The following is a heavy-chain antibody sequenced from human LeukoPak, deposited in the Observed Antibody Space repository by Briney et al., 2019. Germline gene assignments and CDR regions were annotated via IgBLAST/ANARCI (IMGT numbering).Heavy chain of an antibody. D-gene: IGHD6-13*01. J-gene: IGHJ4*02. V-gene: IGHV3-30*02. CDR2: IQNDGSDK. Sequence: GGSLRLSRAASGINFRSSGMHWVRQAPGKGLEWVTFIQNDGSDKYYAASVKGRFTISRDNSKNTVYLHMASLRADDTAPYYCAREGGRAVPGRFDQWGQGTLVTVSS. CDR1: GINFRSSG. CDR3: AREGGRAVPGRFDQ.